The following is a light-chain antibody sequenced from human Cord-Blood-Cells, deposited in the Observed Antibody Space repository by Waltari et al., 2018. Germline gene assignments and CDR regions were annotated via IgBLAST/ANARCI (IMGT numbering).Light chain of an antibody. CDR1: QSVSSSY. CDR3: QQYGSSPPVFT. V-gene: IGKV3-20*01. Sequence: EIVLTQSPGTLSLSPGERATLSCRASQSVSSSYLAWYQQKPGQAPRLLIYGASSRATCIPDRFSGSGSVTDFTLTISKLEPEDFAVYYCQQYGSSPPVFTFGPGTKVDIK. J-gene: IGKJ3*01. CDR2: GAS.